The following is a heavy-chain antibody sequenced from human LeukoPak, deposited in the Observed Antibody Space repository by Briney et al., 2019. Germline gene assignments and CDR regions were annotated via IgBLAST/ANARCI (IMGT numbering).Heavy chain of an antibody. Sequence: GGSLRLSCAASGFTFSSHAMSWVRQAPGKGLEWVSAISGSGGSTYYADSVKGRFTISRDNAKNTLSLQMNSLRAEDTAVYYCAKGGYSSSSAYAFDIWGQGTMVTVSS. CDR1: GFTFSSHA. CDR2: ISGSGGST. D-gene: IGHD6-6*01. V-gene: IGHV3-23*01. CDR3: AKGGYSSSSAYAFDI. J-gene: IGHJ3*02.